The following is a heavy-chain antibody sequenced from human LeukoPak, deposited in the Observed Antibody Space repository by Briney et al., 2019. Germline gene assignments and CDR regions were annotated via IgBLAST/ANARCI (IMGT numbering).Heavy chain of an antibody. V-gene: IGHV1-46*01. D-gene: IGHD4-17*01. CDR2: IYPRDGST. Sequence: ASVKVSCKASGYTFTSNYIHWVRQAPGQGLEWMGMIYPRDGSTSYAQKFQGRVTVTRDTSTSTVHMELSGLRSEDTAVYYCARGSMTTVTTLVPNFDYWGQGTLVTVSS. CDR3: ARGSMTTVTTLVPNFDY. J-gene: IGHJ4*02. CDR1: GYTFTSNY.